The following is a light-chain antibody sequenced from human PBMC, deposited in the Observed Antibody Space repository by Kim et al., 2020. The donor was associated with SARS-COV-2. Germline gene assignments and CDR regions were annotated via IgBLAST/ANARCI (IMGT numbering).Light chain of an antibody. CDR3: AAWDDSLKVVV. CDR2: RNN. V-gene: IGLV1-44*01. Sequence: GQRFTISCSGSISNHGSKTGVWSQKVPGTAPKLHIYRNNQRTSGGPGRFSGSMSDTSASLAISVLQPKDEADYYCAAWDDSLKVVVFGGGTQLTVL. J-gene: IGLJ2*01. CDR1: ISNHGSKT.